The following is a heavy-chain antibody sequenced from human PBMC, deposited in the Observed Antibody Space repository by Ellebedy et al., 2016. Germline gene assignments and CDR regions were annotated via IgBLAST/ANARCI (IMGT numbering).Heavy chain of an antibody. V-gene: IGHV3-74*01. Sequence: GESLKISXAASGFTFSSYWLHWARQAPGKGLVWVSRINSDGSSTSYADSVKGRFTISRDNAKNTLYLQMNSLRAEDTAVYYCARDPGGGDAFDIWGQGTMVTVSS. D-gene: IGHD2-15*01. CDR3: ARDPGGGDAFDI. CDR2: INSDGSST. CDR1: GFTFSSYW. J-gene: IGHJ3*02.